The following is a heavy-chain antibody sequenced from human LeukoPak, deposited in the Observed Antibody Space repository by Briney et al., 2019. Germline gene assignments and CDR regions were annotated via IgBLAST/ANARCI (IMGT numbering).Heavy chain of an antibody. CDR1: GYSFTSYV. V-gene: IGHV1-69*04. CDR2: IIPFGDIT. CDR3: AREGAGLPFDD. J-gene: IGHJ4*02. Sequence: ASVKVSCKASGYSFTSYVISWVRQAPGQGLEWMGRIIPFGDITNYAQKFQGRVTITADKSTSTAYMEVSRLTSEDTAVYFCAREGAGLPFDDWGQGTLVTVSS. D-gene: IGHD6-13*01.